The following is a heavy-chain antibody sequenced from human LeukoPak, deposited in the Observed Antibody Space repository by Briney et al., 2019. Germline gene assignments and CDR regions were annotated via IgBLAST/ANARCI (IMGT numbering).Heavy chain of an antibody. V-gene: IGHV4-30-2*01. Sequence: SETPSLTCTVSGGSISSGGYYWSWIRQPPGKGLEWIGYIYHSGSTYYNPSLKSRVTISVDRSKNQFSLKLSSVTAADTAVYYCARHFSSLLWFGELSAGFDPWGQGTLVTVSS. CDR2: IYHSGST. J-gene: IGHJ5*02. CDR3: ARHFSSLLWFGELSAGFDP. CDR1: GGSISSGGYY. D-gene: IGHD3-10*01.